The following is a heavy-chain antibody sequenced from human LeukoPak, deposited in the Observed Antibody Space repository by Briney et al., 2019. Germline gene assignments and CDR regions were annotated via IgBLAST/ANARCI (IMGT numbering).Heavy chain of an antibody. D-gene: IGHD6-13*01. CDR3: ARKTAAAGFDY. V-gene: IGHV1-69*01. J-gene: IGHJ4*02. CDR2: IIPIFGTA. CDR1: GGTFSSYA. Sequence: GASVKVSCKASGGTFSSYAISWVRQAPGQGLEWMGGIIPIFGTANYAQKFQGRVTITAGESTSTAYMELSSLRSEDTAVYYCARKTAAAGFDYWGQGTLVTVSS.